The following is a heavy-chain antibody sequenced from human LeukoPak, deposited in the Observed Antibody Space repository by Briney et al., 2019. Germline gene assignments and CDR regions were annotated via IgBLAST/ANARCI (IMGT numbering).Heavy chain of an antibody. J-gene: IGHJ6*02. CDR3: ARVPKFSAIFG. V-gene: IGHV3-30*03. D-gene: IGHD3-3*01. CDR2: ISYDGSNK. Sequence: GGSLRLSCAASGFTFSSYGMHWVRQAPGKGLEWVAVISYDGSNKYYADSVKGRFTISRDNAKNSLFLQMNSLRAEDTAVYYCARVPKFSAIFGWGQGTTVTVSS. CDR1: GFTFSSYG.